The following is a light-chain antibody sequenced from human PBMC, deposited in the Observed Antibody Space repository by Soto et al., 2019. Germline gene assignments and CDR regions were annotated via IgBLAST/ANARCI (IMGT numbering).Light chain of an antibody. CDR3: QQFGSSPGFT. V-gene: IGKV3-20*01. J-gene: IGKJ3*01. CDR2: ATS. CDR1: QNINSRY. Sequence: EIGLTQSPGTLSLSPGERATLSCRASQNINSRYLAWYQQKPGQAPRLLIYATSSRATGIPDRFSGSGSGTDFTLTISRLEPEDFAVYYCQQFGSSPGFTFGPGTKLDIK.